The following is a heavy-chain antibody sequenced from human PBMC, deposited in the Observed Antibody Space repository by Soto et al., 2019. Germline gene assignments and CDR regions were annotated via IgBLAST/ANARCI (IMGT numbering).Heavy chain of an antibody. CDR3: AKSLYNDNGGPKDH. CDR2: FSFYGRRVNT. V-gene: IGHV3-23*01. CDR1: GFTFSSYD. D-gene: IGHD1-1*01. Sequence: EVQLLESGGGLVQPGGSLRLSCVGSGFTFSSYDMTWVRQAPGKGLEWVSSFSFYGRRVNTYYADSVKGRFTTSRDNSSNTVYLQMDNLRVEDTAVYDCAKSLYNDNGGPKDHWGQGTLVTVSS. J-gene: IGHJ4*02.